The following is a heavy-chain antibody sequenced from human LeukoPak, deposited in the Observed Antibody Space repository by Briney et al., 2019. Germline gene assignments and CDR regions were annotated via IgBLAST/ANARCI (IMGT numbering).Heavy chain of an antibody. CDR3: ARDPDFWSGYYNFDY. V-gene: IGHV4-39*07. CDR2: IYYNDNT. CDR1: GGSMSSTLYY. Sequence: PSETLSLTCTVSGGSMSSTLYYWGWIRQSPGKGLEWIGHIYYNDNTFYNPSLKSRVTISQDSSKNHFSLKLASVTAADTAVYYCARDPDFWSGYYNFDYWGQGTLVTVSS. D-gene: IGHD3-3*01. J-gene: IGHJ4*02.